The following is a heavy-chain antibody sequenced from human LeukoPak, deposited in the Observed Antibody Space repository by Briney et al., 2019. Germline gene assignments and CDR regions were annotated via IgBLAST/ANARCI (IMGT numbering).Heavy chain of an antibody. V-gene: IGHV3-21*01. CDR1: GFTFSSYS. Sequence: PGGSLRLSCAASGFTFSSYSMNWVRQAPGKGLEWVSSISSSSRYIHYADSVKGRFTISRDNAKNSLYLQMNSLRAEDTAVYYCARDFYYDSSGYVALYYFDYWGQGTLVTVSS. CDR2: ISSSSRYI. CDR3: ARDFYYDSSGYVALYYFDY. J-gene: IGHJ4*02. D-gene: IGHD3-22*01.